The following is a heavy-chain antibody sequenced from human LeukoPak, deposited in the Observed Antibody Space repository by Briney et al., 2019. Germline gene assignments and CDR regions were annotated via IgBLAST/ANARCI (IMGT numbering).Heavy chain of an antibody. CDR2: ISGSGGST. Sequence: PGGSLRLSCAASGFTFSSYGMSWVRQAPGKGLEWVSAISGSGGSTYYADSVKGRFTISRDNSKNTLYLQMNSLRAEDTAVYYCAKVVGYGDSSGYPDYWGQGTLVTVSS. V-gene: IGHV3-23*01. CDR3: AKVVGYGDSSGYPDY. D-gene: IGHD3-22*01. CDR1: GFTFSSYG. J-gene: IGHJ4*02.